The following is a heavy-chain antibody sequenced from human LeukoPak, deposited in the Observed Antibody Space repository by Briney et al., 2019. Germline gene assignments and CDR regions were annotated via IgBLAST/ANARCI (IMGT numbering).Heavy chain of an antibody. CDR1: GFTFSSYS. CDR2: IWDDGSNN. Sequence: GGSLRLSCAASGFTFSSYSMNWVRRAPGKGLEWVALIWDDGSNNYYADSVKGRFTISRDNSKNTLYLQMNSLRAEDTAVYYCAKDHSTHYYGSGPYGPRGYSDYWGQGTLVTVSS. J-gene: IGHJ4*02. D-gene: IGHD3-10*01. CDR3: AKDHSTHYYGSGPYGPRGYSDY. V-gene: IGHV3-33*06.